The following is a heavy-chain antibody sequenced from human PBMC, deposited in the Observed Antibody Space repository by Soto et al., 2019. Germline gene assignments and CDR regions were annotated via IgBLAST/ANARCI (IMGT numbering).Heavy chain of an antibody. J-gene: IGHJ6*02. CDR2: INPSGGST. D-gene: IGHD1-26*01. Sequence: GASVKVSCKASGYTFTSYYMHWVRQAPGQELEWMGIINPSGGSTSYAQKFQGRVTMTRDTSTSTVYMELSSLRSEDTAVYYCARDEIVGSYYVINPFGPYYYGMDVWGQGTTVTVSS. V-gene: IGHV1-46*01. CDR1: GYTFTSYY. CDR3: ARDEIVGSYYVINPFGPYYYGMDV.